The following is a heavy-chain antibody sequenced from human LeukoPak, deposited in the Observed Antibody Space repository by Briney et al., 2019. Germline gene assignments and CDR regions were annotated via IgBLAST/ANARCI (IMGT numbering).Heavy chain of an antibody. CDR3: ARGGTAYYYGSGSSYVDY. J-gene: IGHJ4*02. CDR1: GYTFTSYD. Sequence: ASVKVSCKASGYTFTSYDINLVRQAPGQGLEWMGWMNPNSGNTGYARTLQGRVTMTRNTSISTAYRELSSLRSEDTAVYYCARGGTAYYYGSGSSYVDYWGQGTLVTVSS. D-gene: IGHD3-10*01. CDR2: MNPNSGNT. V-gene: IGHV1-8*01.